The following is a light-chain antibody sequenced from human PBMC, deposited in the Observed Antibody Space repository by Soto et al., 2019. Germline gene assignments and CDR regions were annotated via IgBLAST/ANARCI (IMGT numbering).Light chain of an antibody. Sequence: DIQMTQSPSXLXXXXXXXXXITCRASQGISRWLAWYQQKPGKAPKLLIHDATSLESGVPSRFSGSGSGTEFTLTIISLQPDDFATYYCQQYGSSGTFGQGTKVDIK. CDR1: QGISRW. V-gene: IGKV1-5*01. J-gene: IGKJ1*01. CDR3: QQYGSSGT. CDR2: DAT.